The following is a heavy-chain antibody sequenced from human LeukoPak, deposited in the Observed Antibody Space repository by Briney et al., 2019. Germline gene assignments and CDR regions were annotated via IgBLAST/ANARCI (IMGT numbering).Heavy chain of an antibody. D-gene: IGHD6-6*01. CDR2: IYYSGTT. CDR3: ARQTGGSSSIDY. Sequence: SETLSLTRTLSGGSISSSSYYWAWIRQPPGKGLEWIVTIYYSGTTYYKPSLKIRVTISVDTSKNQFSLKVSSVTAADTAVYYCARQTGGSSSIDYWGQGTLVTVSS. J-gene: IGHJ4*02. V-gene: IGHV4-39*01. CDR1: GGSISSSSYY.